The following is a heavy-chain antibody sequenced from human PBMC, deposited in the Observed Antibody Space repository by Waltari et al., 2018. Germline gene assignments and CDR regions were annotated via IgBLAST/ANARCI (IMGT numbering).Heavy chain of an antibody. Sequence: EVQLVESGGGLVQPGGSLRLSCAASGFTFSSYEMNWVRQAPGKWRGWVSYMSSSGSTIYYADSVKGRFTISRDNAKNSLYLQMNSLRAEDTAVYYCARGPGYSRLNWFDPWGQGTLVTVSS. CDR1: GFTFSSYE. CDR2: MSSSGSTI. D-gene: IGHD6-13*01. J-gene: IGHJ5*02. V-gene: IGHV3-48*03. CDR3: ARGPGYSRLNWFDP.